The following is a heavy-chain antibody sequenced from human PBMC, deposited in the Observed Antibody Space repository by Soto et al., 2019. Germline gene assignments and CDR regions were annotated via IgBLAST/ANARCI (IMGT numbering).Heavy chain of an antibody. J-gene: IGHJ5*02. CDR2: IWYDGSNK. Sequence: QVQLVESGGGVVQPGRSLRLSCAASGFTFSSYGMHWVRQAPGKGLEWVAVIWYDGSNKYYADSVKGRFIISRDNSKNTLYLQMNSLRAEDTAVYYCARGAGSGSYWDWFAPWGQGTLVTVSS. CDR1: GFTFSSYG. CDR3: ARGAGSGSYWDWFAP. D-gene: IGHD3-10*01. V-gene: IGHV3-33*01.